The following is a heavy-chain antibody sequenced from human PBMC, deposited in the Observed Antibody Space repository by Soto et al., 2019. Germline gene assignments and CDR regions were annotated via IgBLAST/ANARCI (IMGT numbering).Heavy chain of an antibody. CDR3: ARDKGIAAAGHDY. CDR1: NGSISSRSSY. Sequence: SETLSLTCTVSNGSISSRSSYWGWIRQTPGKGLEWIGSIYYIGNTYYNPSLKSRVTISIDTSKTQFSLKLNSVTAADTAVYYCARDKGIAAAGHDYWGQGTLVTVSS. CDR2: IYYIGNT. J-gene: IGHJ4*02. V-gene: IGHV4-39*02. D-gene: IGHD6-13*01.